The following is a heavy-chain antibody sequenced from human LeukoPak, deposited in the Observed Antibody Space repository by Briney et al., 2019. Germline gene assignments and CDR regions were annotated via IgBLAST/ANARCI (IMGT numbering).Heavy chain of an antibody. J-gene: IGHJ1*01. Sequence: GASVKVSCKASGYTFTGYYMHWVRQAPVQGLEWMGWINPNSGGTNYAQKFQGRVTMTRDTSISTAYMELSRLRSEDTAVYYCARSPIAVAGTREYFQHWGQGTLVTVSS. CDR3: ARSPIAVAGTREYFQH. D-gene: IGHD6-19*01. CDR2: INPNSGGT. CDR1: GYTFTGYY. V-gene: IGHV1-2*02.